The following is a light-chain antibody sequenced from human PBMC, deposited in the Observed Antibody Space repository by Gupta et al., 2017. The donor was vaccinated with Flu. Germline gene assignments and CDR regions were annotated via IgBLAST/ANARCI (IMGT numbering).Light chain of an antibody. CDR2: KAS. CDR1: QSVSSW. Sequence: EIQMTQSPSTLSASVGDRVTITCRASQSVSSWLAWYQQKPGKAPKVLIYKASSLESGVPSRFSGSGSGTEFTLTISSLQPDDFATYYCQQDNSYSWTFGQGTKVEIK. CDR3: QQDNSYSWT. J-gene: IGKJ1*01. V-gene: IGKV1-5*03.